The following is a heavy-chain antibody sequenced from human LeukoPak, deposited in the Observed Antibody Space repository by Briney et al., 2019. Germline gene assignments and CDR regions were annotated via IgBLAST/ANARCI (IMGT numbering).Heavy chain of an antibody. CDR1: GGSFSGYY. V-gene: IGHV4-34*01. J-gene: IGHJ5*02. CDR3: ARQEEYCTNGVCYENWFDP. D-gene: IGHD2-8*01. Sequence: PSETLSLTCAVYGGSFSGYYWSWIRQPPGKGLEWIGSIYYSGSTYYNPSLKSRVTISVDTSKNQFSLKLSSVTAADTAVYYCARQEEYCTNGVCYENWFDPWGQGTLVTVSS. CDR2: IYYSGST.